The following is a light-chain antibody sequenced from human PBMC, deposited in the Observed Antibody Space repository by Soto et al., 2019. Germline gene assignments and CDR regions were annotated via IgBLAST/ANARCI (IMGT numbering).Light chain of an antibody. V-gene: IGLV2-8*01. J-gene: IGLJ1*01. CDR2: EGS. CDR3: RSYAGSSSYV. CDR1: SSDFGGYDY. Sequence: LTQPPSPSGSPGQSGTISCTGTSSDFGGYDYVSWYQQHPGKAPKLRIYEGSNRPSRFPDRLSGSKSGNTASMTVSGLQAEDEADYHCRSYAGSSSYVFGTGPKVNVL.